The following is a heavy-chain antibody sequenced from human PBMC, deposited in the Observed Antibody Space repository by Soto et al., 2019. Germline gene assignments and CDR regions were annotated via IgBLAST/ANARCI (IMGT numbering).Heavy chain of an antibody. CDR1: GGSFSGYY. CDR2: INHSGST. J-gene: IGHJ6*02. D-gene: IGHD5-12*01. CDR3: ARRRGGGYDYWYHYGMDV. Sequence: PSETLSLTCAVYGGSFSGYYWSWIRQPPGEGLEWIGEINHSGSTNYNPSLKSRVTISVDTSKNQFSLKLSSVTAADTAVYYCARRRGGGYDYWYHYGMDVWGQGTTVTVSS. V-gene: IGHV4-34*01.